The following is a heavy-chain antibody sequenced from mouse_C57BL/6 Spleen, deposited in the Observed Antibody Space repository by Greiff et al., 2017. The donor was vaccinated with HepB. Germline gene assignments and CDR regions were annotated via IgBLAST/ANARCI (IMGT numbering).Heavy chain of an antibody. CDR2: IWRGGST. V-gene: IGHV2-5*01. Sequence: VHLVESGPGLVQPSQSLSITCTVSGFSLTSYGVHWVRQSPGKGLEWLGVIWRGGSTDYNAAFMSRLSITKDNSKSQVFFKMNSLQADDTAVYYCAREYYGSSSVSYYAMDYWGQGTSVTVSS. J-gene: IGHJ4*01. CDR3: AREYYGSSSVSYYAMDY. CDR1: GFSLTSYG. D-gene: IGHD1-1*01.